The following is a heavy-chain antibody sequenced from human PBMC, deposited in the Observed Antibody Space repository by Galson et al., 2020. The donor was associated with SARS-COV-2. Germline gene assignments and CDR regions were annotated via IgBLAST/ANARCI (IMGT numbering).Heavy chain of an antibody. J-gene: IGHJ3*01. CDR1: GFTFSSYV. V-gene: IGHV3-64*02. Sequence: GGSLRLSCAASGFTFSSYVMNWVRQAPGKGLEYVSTINDNGRGTAYADSVKGRFTISRDNSKNTLYLQMGSLRPEDTAVYYCARRYYNVLTGYFNYASDFWGQGTMVTVSS. D-gene: IGHD3-9*01. CDR3: ARRYYNVLTGYFNYASDF. CDR2: INDNGRGT.